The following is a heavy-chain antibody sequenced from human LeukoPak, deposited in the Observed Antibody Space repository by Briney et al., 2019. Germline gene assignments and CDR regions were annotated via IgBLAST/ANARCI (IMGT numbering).Heavy chain of an antibody. V-gene: IGHV4-34*01. CDR3: ARIRCGQTEHRCYNY. CDR2: INHSGST. D-gene: IGHD3-10*01. Sequence: SETLSLTCAVYGGSFSGYYWTWIRQPPGKGLEWIGEINHSGSTNYNPSLKSRVTMSVDTAKNQLSLSLTSLTAADTAIYYCARIRCGQTEHRCYNYWGQGTLVTVSS. J-gene: IGHJ4*02. CDR1: GGSFSGYY.